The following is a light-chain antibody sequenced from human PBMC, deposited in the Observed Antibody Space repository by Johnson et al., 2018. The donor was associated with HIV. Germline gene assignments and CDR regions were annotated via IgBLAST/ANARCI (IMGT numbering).Light chain of an antibody. Sequence: QSVLTQPPSVSAAPGQKVTISCSGSSSDMGNYAVSWYQQLPGTAPKLLIYDNNKRPSGTPDRFSGSKSGTSATLGITGLQTGDEAYFYFGTWDSSLRSGFLGTGTKVTVL. CDR3: GTWDSSLRSGF. J-gene: IGLJ1*01. V-gene: IGLV1-51*01. CDR1: SSDMGNYA. CDR2: DNN.